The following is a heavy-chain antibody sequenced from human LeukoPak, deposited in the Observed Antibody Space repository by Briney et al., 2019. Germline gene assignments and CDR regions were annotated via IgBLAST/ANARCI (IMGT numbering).Heavy chain of an antibody. CDR1: GGSISGYY. Sequence: SETLSLTCTVSGGSISGYYWSWIRQPPGKGLEWIGYIYYSGSTNYNPSLKSRVTISVDTSKNQFSLKLGSVTAADTAAYYCARKNYYGSGNFDYWGQGTLVTVSS. CDR2: IYYSGST. J-gene: IGHJ4*02. D-gene: IGHD3-10*01. CDR3: ARKNYYGSGNFDY. V-gene: IGHV4-59*01.